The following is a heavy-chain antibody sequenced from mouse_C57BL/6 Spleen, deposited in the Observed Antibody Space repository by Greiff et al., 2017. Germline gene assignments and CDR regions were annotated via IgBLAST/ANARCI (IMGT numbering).Heavy chain of an antibody. D-gene: IGHD1-1*01. Sequence: EVQVVESGGGLVKPGGSLKLSCAASGFTFSDYGMHWVRQAPEKGLEWVAYISSGSSTIYYADTVKGRFTISRDNAKNTLFLQMTSLRSEDTAMYYCARTITTVVAHWYFDVWGTGTTVTVSS. CDR1: GFTFSDYG. V-gene: IGHV5-17*01. J-gene: IGHJ1*03. CDR2: ISSGSSTI. CDR3: ARTITTVVAHWYFDV.